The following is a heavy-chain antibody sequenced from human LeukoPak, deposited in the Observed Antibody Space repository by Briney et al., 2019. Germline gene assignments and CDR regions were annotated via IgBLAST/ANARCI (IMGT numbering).Heavy chain of an antibody. CDR1: GFTFSSYA. Sequence: GGSPRLSCAASGFTFSSYAMHWVRQAPGKGLEWVAVISYDGSNKYYADSVKGRFTISRDNSKNTLYLQMNSLRAEDMAVYYCARVSSGWYYFDYWGQGTLVTVSS. V-gene: IGHV3-30*04. D-gene: IGHD6-19*01. J-gene: IGHJ4*02. CDR3: ARVSSGWYYFDY. CDR2: ISYDGSNK.